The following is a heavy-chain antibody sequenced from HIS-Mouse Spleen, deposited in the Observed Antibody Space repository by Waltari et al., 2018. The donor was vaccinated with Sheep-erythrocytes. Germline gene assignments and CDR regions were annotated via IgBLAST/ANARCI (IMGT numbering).Heavy chain of an antibody. CDR3: ARECPYYDFWSGYYSRPFDY. J-gene: IGHJ4*02. V-gene: IGHV4-59*01. CDR2: FYYSGST. Sequence: QVQLQESGPGLVKPSETLSLTCTVSGGSISSYYWSWIRQPPGKGLEWIGYFYYSGSTNYNPSLKSRVTMSVDTSKNQFSLKLSSVTAADTAGYYCARECPYYDFWSGYYSRPFDYWGQGTLVTVSS. D-gene: IGHD3-3*01. CDR1: GGSISSYY.